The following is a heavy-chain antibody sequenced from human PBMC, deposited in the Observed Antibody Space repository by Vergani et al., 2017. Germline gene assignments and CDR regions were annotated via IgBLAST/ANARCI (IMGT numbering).Heavy chain of an antibody. D-gene: IGHD2-2*03. J-gene: IGHJ4*02. CDR3: ARAGYCSSTSCYYPLDY. V-gene: IGHV5-51*01. CDR1: AYTFPSSS. Sequence: EVQLVQSGAEVKKPGESLKLSCNPSAYTFPSSSLVSVRHMPGNGLESLAIIYPGDSDTRYSPSFQGQVTISADKSISTAYLQWSSLKASDTAMYYCARAGYCSSTSCYYPLDYWGQGTLVTVSS. CDR2: IYPGDSDT.